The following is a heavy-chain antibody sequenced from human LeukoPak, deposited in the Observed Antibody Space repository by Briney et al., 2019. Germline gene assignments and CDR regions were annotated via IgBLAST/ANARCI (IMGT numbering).Heavy chain of an antibody. CDR2: IASDGSST. CDR1: GFTFSSYW. V-gene: IGHV3-74*01. Sequence: GGSLRLSCAASGFTFSSYWMNWVRQAPGKGLVWVSRIASDGSSTTYADSVKGRFTISRDNSKNTLYLQMNSLRAEDTAVYYCAKDYFGSGWPYFDYWGQGTLVTVSS. J-gene: IGHJ4*02. CDR3: AKDYFGSGWPYFDY. D-gene: IGHD6-19*01.